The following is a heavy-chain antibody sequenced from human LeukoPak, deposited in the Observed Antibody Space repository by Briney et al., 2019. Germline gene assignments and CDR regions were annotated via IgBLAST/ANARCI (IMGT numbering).Heavy chain of an antibody. J-gene: IGHJ3*02. Sequence: ASVKVSCQASGYTFTGYYMHWVRQAPGQGLAWMGWINPNSGGTNYAQKFQGRVTMTRDTSISTAYMELSRLRSDDTAVYYCARSVGAAAGTDAFDIWGQGTMVTVSS. D-gene: IGHD6-13*01. CDR1: GYTFTGYY. CDR2: INPNSGGT. V-gene: IGHV1-2*02. CDR3: ARSVGAAAGTDAFDI.